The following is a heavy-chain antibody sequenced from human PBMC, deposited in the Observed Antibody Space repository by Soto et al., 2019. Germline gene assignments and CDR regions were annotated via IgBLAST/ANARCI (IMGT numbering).Heavy chain of an antibody. CDR3: AHRMTGGYSGYDSAFDI. CDR1: GFSLSTSGVG. V-gene: IGHV2-5*02. Sequence: QITLKESGPTLVKPTQTLTLTCTFSGFSLSTSGVGVGWIRQPPGKALEWLALIYWDDDKRYSPSLKSRLTITKDTSKNQVVLTLTNMDPVDTATYYCAHRMTGGYSGYDSAFDIWGQGTMVTVSS. J-gene: IGHJ3*02. CDR2: IYWDDDK. D-gene: IGHD5-12*01.